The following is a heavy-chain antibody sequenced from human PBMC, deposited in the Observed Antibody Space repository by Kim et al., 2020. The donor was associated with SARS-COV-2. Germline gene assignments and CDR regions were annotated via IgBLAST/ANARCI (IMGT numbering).Heavy chain of an antibody. J-gene: IGHJ4*02. CDR1: GYTFTGYY. D-gene: IGHD5-18*01. V-gene: IGHV1-2*05. CDR2: INPNSGDT. Sequence: ASVKVSCKASGYTFTGYYLHWVRQAPGQGLEWMGRINPNSGDTNYAQKFQGRVTMTRDTSISTAYMELSRLRSDDTDVYYCAREVEMDTGRFSDYWGQGTLVTVSS. CDR3: AREVEMDTGRFSDY.